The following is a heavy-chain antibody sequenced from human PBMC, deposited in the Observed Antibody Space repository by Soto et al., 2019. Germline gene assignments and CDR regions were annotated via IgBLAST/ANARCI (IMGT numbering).Heavy chain of an antibody. CDR3: ARDLVPAAIDVSYYYYYGMDV. CDR2: INSDGSST. J-gene: IGHJ6*02. D-gene: IGHD2-2*01. Sequence: GGSLRLSCAASGFTFSSYWMHWVRQAPGKGLVWVSRINSDGSSTSYADSVKGRFTISRDNAKNTLYLQMNSLRAEDTAVYYCARDLVPAAIDVSYYYYYGMDVWGQGTTVTVSS. CDR1: GFTFSSYW. V-gene: IGHV3-74*01.